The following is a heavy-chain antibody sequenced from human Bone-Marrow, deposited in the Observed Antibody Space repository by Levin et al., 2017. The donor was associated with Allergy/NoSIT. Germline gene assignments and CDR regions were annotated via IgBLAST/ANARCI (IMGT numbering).Heavy chain of an antibody. CDR1: GFTFGSYV. CDR3: AKGSLDYNVGRRSPRPFEY. Sequence: GGSLRLSCAASGFTFGSYVMNWVRQAPGKGLEWVSGISRGDRTYYADSMKGRFTISRDNAKNTLYLQMNSLIAEDTAIYYCAKGSLDYNVGRRSPRPFEYWGQGTLVTVSS. J-gene: IGHJ4*02. D-gene: IGHD1-1*01. V-gene: IGHV3-23*01. CDR2: ISRGDRT.